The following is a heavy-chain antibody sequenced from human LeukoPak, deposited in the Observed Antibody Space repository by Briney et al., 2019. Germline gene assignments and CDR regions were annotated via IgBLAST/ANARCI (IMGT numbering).Heavy chain of an antibody. J-gene: IGHJ4*02. CDR3: ERKYHHNTFDY. Sequence: GGSLRLSCAASGFTFDDYGMTWVRQAPGKGLEWVSGINWNGGSTGYADSVKGRFTISRDNAKNSLYVQMNSLRAEDTALYYCERKYHHNTFDYWGQGHLVTVSS. V-gene: IGHV3-20*04. D-gene: IGHD1-1*01. CDR1: GFTFDDYG. CDR2: INWNGGST.